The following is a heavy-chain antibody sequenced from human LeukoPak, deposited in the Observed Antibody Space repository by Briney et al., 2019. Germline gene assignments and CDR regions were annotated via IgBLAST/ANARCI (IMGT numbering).Heavy chain of an antibody. D-gene: IGHD6-13*01. V-gene: IGHV1-2*02. Sequence: VAPVKVSCKASGYTFSDHYMNWVRQAPGQGLEWLGWINPNTGDTHFAPKFQGRVTLTSDTSIRTAYMELTSLTSDDTAVYYCAKGLGPSSSWFPFDFWGQGTLVTVSS. CDR2: INPNTGDT. J-gene: IGHJ4*02. CDR1: GYTFSDHY. CDR3: AKGLGPSSSWFPFDF.